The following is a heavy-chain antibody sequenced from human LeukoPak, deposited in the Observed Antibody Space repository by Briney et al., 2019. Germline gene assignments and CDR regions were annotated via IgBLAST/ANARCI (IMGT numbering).Heavy chain of an antibody. CDR3: ARRYCSSTSCLLDY. D-gene: IGHD2-2*01. CDR2: ISSSGSTI. Sequence: GGSLRLSCAASGFTFSSYEMNWVRQAPGKGLEWVSYISSSGSTIYYADSVKGRFTISRDNAKNSLYLRMNSLRAEDTAVYYCARRYCSSTSCLLDYWGQGTLVTVSS. J-gene: IGHJ4*02. V-gene: IGHV3-48*03. CDR1: GFTFSSYE.